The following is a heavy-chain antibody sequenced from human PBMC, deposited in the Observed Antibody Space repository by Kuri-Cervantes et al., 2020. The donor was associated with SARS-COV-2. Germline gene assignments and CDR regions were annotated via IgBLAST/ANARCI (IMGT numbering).Heavy chain of an antibody. J-gene: IGHJ5*02. CDR2: ISWNSGSI. V-gene: IGHV3-9*01. CDR1: GFTFDDYA. Sequence: SLKISCAASGFTFDDYAMHWVRQAPGKGLEWVSGISWNSGSIGYADSVKGRFTISRDNSKNTLYLQMNSLRAEDTAVYYCAKAVKAVAGTVLDWFDPWGQGTLVTVSS. D-gene: IGHD6-19*01. CDR3: AKAVKAVAGTVLDWFDP.